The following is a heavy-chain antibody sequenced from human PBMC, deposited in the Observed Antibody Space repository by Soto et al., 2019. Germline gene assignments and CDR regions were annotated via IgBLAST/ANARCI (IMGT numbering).Heavy chain of an antibody. V-gene: IGHV3-33*01. CDR1: YG. D-gene: IGHD3-10*01. CDR3: ARVKQRRRELLWFGESPYYYGMDV. CDR2: IWYDGSNK. Sequence: YGMHWVRQAPGEGLEWVAVIWYDGSNKYYADSVKGRFTISRDNSKNTLYLQMNSLRAEDTAVYYCARVKQRRRELLWFGESPYYYGMDVWGQGTTVTVSS. J-gene: IGHJ6*02.